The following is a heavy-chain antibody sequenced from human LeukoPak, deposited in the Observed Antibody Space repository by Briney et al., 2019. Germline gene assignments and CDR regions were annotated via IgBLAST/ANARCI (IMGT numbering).Heavy chain of an antibody. V-gene: IGHV3-48*03. CDR2: ISRSGSSI. J-gene: IGHJ4*02. CDR3: ARLPSYCSSTSCLDY. D-gene: IGHD2-2*01. Sequence: GGSLRLSCAASGFTFSSYEMNWVRQAPGKGLEWVSYISRSGSSIYYADSVKGRFTISRDNAKNSLYLQMSSLRAEDTSVYYCARLPSYCSSTSCLDYWGQGTLVTVPS. CDR1: GFTFSSYE.